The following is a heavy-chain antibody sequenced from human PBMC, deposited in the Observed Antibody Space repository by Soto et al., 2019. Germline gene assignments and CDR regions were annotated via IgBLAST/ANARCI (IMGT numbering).Heavy chain of an antibody. Sequence: GGSLRLSCATSDFTFRNSWINWVRQAPGKGLEWVANIKPDGGATNYVDSVKGRFTISRDNVRNSASLQMNSLRVEDTAVYFCFGGNGGPQWGQGPLVTVSS. J-gene: IGHJ4*02. CDR2: IKPDGGAT. CDR3: FGGNGGPQ. V-gene: IGHV3-7*03. D-gene: IGHD3-16*01. CDR1: DFTFRNSW.